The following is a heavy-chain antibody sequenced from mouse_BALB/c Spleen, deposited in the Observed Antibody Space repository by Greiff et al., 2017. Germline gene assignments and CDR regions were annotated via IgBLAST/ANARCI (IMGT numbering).Heavy chain of an antibody. CDR3: VSYGFAY. Sequence: EVQLVETGGGLVQPKGSLKLSCAASGFTFNTNAMNWVRQAPGKGLEWVARIRSKSNNYATYYADSVKDRFTISRDDSQSMLYLQMNNLKTEDTAMYYCVSYGFAYWGQGTLVTVSA. V-gene: IGHV10S3*01. CDR1: GFTFNTNA. J-gene: IGHJ3*01. CDR2: IRSKSNNYAT. D-gene: IGHD1-1*01.